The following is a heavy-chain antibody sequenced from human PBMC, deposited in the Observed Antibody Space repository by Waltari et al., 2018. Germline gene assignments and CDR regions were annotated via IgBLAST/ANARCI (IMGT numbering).Heavy chain of an antibody. J-gene: IGHJ4*02. D-gene: IGHD2-15*01. V-gene: IGHV4-34*01. Sequence: QVQLQQWGAGLLKPSETLSLTCAVYGGSFSGYYWSWIRQPPGKGLEWIGEINHSGSTNYNPSLKSRVTISVDTSKNQFSLKLSSVTAADTAVYYCARGWMDCSGGSCPFLGSMVFDYWGQGTLVTVSS. CDR1: GGSFSGYY. CDR3: ARGWMDCSGGSCPFLGSMVFDY. CDR2: INHSGST.